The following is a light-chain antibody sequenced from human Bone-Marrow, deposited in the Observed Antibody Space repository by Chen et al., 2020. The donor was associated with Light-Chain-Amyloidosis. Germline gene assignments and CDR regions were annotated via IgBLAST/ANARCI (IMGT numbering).Light chain of an antibody. CDR3: QSADSSGTDEVI. V-gene: IGLV3-25*02. CDR1: DLPTKY. Sequence: SYELTQPPSVSVSPGQTARITCSGDDLPTKYAYWYQQKPGQAPVLVIHRDTERPSGISERFSGSSSGTTATLTISGVQAEEEDDYHCQSADSSGTDEVIFGGGTKLTVL. CDR2: RDT. J-gene: IGLJ2*01.